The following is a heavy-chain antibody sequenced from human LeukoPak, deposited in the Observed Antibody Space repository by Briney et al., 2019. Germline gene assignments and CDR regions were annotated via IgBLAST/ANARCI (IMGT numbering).Heavy chain of an antibody. V-gene: IGHV3-21*01. D-gene: IGHD5-12*01. CDR3: ARDSGVATIWYYFDY. Sequence: GGSLRLSCAASGFTFSSYSMNWVRQAPGKGLEWVSSISSSSSYIYYADSVKGRFTISRDNAKNSLYLQMNSLRAEDTAVYYCARDSGVATIWYYFDYWGQGTLVTVSS. J-gene: IGHJ4*02. CDR1: GFTFSSYS. CDR2: ISSSSSYI.